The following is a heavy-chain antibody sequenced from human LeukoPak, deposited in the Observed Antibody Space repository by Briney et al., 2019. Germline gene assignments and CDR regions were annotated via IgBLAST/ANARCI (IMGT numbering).Heavy chain of an antibody. CDR3: ARDTGYGGNS. CDR2: IIPIFGTA. J-gene: IGHJ4*02. V-gene: IGHV1-69*05. CDR1: GGTFSSYA. D-gene: IGHD4-23*01. Sequence: SVRVSCKASGGTFSSYAISWVRQAPGQGLEWMGGIIPIFGTANYAQKFQGRVTITTDESTSTAYMELSSLRSEDTAVYYCARDTGYGGNSWGQGTLVTVSS.